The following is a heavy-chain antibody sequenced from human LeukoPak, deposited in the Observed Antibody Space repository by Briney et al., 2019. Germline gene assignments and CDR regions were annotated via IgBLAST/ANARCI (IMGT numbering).Heavy chain of an antibody. Sequence: ASVKVSCKASGYTFTGYYLHWVRQAPGQGLEWMGWITPNSGGTNYAQRFQGRVTMTRDTSISTAYMELSRLRSDDTAVYYCARERRGYGENYYYYMDVWGKGTTVTISS. CDR3: ARERRGYGENYYYYMDV. V-gene: IGHV1-2*02. D-gene: IGHD5-12*01. CDR1: GYTFTGYY. CDR2: ITPNSGGT. J-gene: IGHJ6*03.